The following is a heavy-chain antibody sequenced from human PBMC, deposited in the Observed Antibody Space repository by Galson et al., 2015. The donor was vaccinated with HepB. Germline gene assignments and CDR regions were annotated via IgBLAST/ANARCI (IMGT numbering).Heavy chain of an antibody. CDR1: GFTFSSYS. J-gene: IGHJ4*02. Sequence: LRLSCAASGFTFSSYSMNWVRQAPGKGLEWVSSISSSSSYIYYADSVKGRFTISRDNAKNSLYLQMNSLRAEDTAVYYCARAPMVRGGGNFDYWGQGTLVTVSS. CDR3: ARAPMVRGGGNFDY. CDR2: ISSSSSYI. V-gene: IGHV3-21*01. D-gene: IGHD3-10*01.